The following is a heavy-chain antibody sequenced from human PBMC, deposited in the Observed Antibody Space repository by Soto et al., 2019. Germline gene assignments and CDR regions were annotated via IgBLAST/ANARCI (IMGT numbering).Heavy chain of an antibody. CDR3: ARGLDPLKYVDV. CDR1: GYTFTGYY. Sequence: ASVKVSCKASGYTFTGYYMHWVRQAPGQGLEWMGWINPNSGGTNYAQKFQGWVTMTRDTSISTAYMELSRLRSDDTAVYYCARGLDPLKYVDVWGKGTTVTVSS. CDR2: INPNSGGT. V-gene: IGHV1-2*04. J-gene: IGHJ6*03.